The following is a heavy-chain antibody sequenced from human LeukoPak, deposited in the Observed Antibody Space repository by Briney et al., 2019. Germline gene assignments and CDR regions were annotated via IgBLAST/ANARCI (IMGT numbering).Heavy chain of an antibody. J-gene: IGHJ6*03. D-gene: IGHD3-16*01. Sequence: GGSLRLSCEATGFIFSSYAMSWARQAPGKGLEWVSGISGSGGSTYSADSVKGRFTISRDNSKNTLYLQMNSLRAEDTAVYYCAKGLISYYYYYMDVCGKGTTVTVSS. V-gene: IGHV3-23*01. CDR2: ISGSGGST. CDR3: AKGLISYYYYYMDV. CDR1: GFIFSSYA.